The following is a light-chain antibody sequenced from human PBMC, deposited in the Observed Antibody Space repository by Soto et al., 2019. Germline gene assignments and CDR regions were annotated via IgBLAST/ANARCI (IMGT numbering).Light chain of an antibody. CDR3: SSYTSSTNYV. CDR2: EVS. CDR1: SIDIAPYNY. J-gene: IGLJ1*01. V-gene: IGLV2-14*01. Sequence: QSVLTQPACVSGSPGQSLTISCTGTSIDIAPYNYVSWYQQHPGKAPKLIIYEVSYRPSGISNRFSGSKSGNTASLTISGLQAEDEADYYCSSYTSSTNYVFGTGTKVTAL.